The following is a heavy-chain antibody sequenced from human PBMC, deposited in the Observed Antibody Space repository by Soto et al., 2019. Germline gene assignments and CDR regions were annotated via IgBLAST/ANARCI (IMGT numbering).Heavy chain of an antibody. CDR2: LSGDNGDI. J-gene: IGHJ4*02. D-gene: IGHD2-15*01. CDR1: DYSFNSYG. V-gene: IGHV1-18*01. CDR3: AGSRGFGFDF. Sequence: QVQLVQAGDELKKPGASVKVSCKASDYSFNSYGITWVRKAPGQGLEWMGWLSGDNGDIKYAQKFQGSVTMTTDMSTSTVYMELRSLSSDATAVYFCAGSRGFGFDFWGQGTLVTVSS.